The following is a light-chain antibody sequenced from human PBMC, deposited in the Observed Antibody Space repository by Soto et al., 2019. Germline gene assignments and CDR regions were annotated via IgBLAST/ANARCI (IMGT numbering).Light chain of an antibody. Sequence: QSVLTQPASVSGSPGQSITISCTGTSSDVGGYKHVSWYQQHPGKAPKLMIYEGSKRPSGVSIRFTGSKSGNTASLTISGLQAEDEADYYCCSYAGSSTYVFGIGTKLTVL. V-gene: IGLV2-23*01. CDR1: SSDVGGYKH. CDR3: CSYAGSSTYV. CDR2: EGS. J-gene: IGLJ1*01.